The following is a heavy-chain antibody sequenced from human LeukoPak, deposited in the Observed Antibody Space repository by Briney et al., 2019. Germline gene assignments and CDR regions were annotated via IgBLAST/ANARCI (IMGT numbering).Heavy chain of an antibody. V-gene: IGHV3-33*01. D-gene: IGHD2-2*01. CDR3: ARDRDIVVVPAALDY. Sequence: PGGSLRLSRAASGFTFSSYGMHWVRQAPGKGLEWVAVIWYDGSNKYYADSVKGRFTISRDNSKNTLYLQMNSLRAEDTAVYYCARDRDIVVVPAALDYWGQGTLVTVSS. CDR2: IWYDGSNK. CDR1: GFTFSSYG. J-gene: IGHJ4*02.